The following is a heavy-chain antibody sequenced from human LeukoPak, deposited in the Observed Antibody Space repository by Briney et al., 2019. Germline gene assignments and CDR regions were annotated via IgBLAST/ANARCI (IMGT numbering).Heavy chain of an antibody. Sequence: GGSLRLSCAGSGFTFSSNSMSWVRQAPGKGLEWVSSISDIGDFTYYADSVKGRFTISRDNSKNTLFVQMSSLRAEDTAVYYCAKGSRQFSSDKAGPIDYWGQGTLVTVSS. CDR3: AKGSRQFSSDKAGPIDY. CDR2: ISDIGDFT. J-gene: IGHJ4*02. D-gene: IGHD6-19*01. V-gene: IGHV3-23*01. CDR1: GFTFSSNS.